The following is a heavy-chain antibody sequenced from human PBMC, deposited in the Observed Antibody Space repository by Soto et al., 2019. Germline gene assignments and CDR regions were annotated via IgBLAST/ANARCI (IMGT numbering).Heavy chain of an antibody. V-gene: IGHV3-48*02. Sequence: EVQLVESGGGLVQPGGSLRLSCAASEFTFSAYAMNWVRQAPGKGLEWVSYISSSSNTIYYADSVKGRFTITRDNAKNSLYLQMNSLRDEDTAVYYCASSLLDYWGQGTLVIVSS. J-gene: IGHJ4*02. CDR3: ASSLLDY. CDR2: ISSSSNTI. CDR1: EFTFSAYA.